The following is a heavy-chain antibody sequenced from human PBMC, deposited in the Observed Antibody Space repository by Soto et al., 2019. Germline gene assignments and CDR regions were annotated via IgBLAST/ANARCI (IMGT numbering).Heavy chain of an antibody. CDR3: ARGRADSAGSSFGRRMDV. Sequence: QVQLQESGPGLVKPSETLSLLCFVSGEAVGSGQSYWNWIRQAPGKGLEWIGHPSVTGAMKYSASLKSRVTMSVDTSKSQISLTLTSVTAADSATYFCARGRADSAGSSFGRRMDVWGQGTTVTVAS. CDR1: GEAVGSGQSY. J-gene: IGHJ6*02. D-gene: IGHD3-10*01. V-gene: IGHV4-61*01. CDR2: PSVTGAM.